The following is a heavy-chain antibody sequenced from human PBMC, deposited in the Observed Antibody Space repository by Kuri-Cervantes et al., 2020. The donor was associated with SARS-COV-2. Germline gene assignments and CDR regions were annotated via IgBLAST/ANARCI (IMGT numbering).Heavy chain of an antibody. V-gene: IGHV4-59*12. CDR3: ARVSSGITGKRGGAFDI. J-gene: IGHJ3*02. CDR2: IYYSGST. D-gene: IGHD1-20*01. CDR1: GGSFSGYY. Sequence: SETLSLTCAVYGGSFSGYYWSWIRQPPGKGLEWIGYIYYSGSTNYNPSLKSRVTISVDTSKNQFSLKLGSVTAADTAVYYCARVSSGITGKRGGAFDIWGQGTMVTVSS.